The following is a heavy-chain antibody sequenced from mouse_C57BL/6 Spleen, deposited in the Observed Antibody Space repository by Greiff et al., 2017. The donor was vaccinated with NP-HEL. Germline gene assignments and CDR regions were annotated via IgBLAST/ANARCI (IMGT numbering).Heavy chain of an antibody. CDR3: ARGGGKGGAWFAY. CDR2: ISYDGSN. J-gene: IGHJ3*01. V-gene: IGHV3-6*01. Sequence: VQLKESGPGLVKPSQSLSLTCSVTGYSITSGYYWNWIRQFPGNKLEWMGYISYDGSNNYNPSLKNRISITRDTSKNQFFLKLNSVTTEDTATYDCARGGGKGGAWFAYWGQGTLVTVSA. CDR1: GYSITSGYY. D-gene: IGHD1-1*02.